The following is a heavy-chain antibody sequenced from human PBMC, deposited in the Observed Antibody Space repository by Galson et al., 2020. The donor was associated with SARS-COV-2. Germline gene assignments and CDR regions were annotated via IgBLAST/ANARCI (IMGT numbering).Heavy chain of an antibody. J-gene: IGHJ4*02. V-gene: IGHV2-70*17. CDR2: IDWDDDK. CDR3: ARFQRLDQPLLALDF. CDR1: GFSLSTSGMC. D-gene: IGHD6-25*01. Sequence: SGPTLVKPTQTLTLTCTFSGFSLSTSGMCVSWIRQPPGKALEWLARIDWDDDKFYSTSLKTRLTISKDTSKNQVVLTMTNMDPVDTATYHCARFQRLDQPLLALDFWGQGTLVTVSS.